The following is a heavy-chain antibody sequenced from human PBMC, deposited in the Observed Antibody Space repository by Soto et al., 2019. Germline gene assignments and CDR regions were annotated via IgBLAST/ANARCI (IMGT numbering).Heavy chain of an antibody. J-gene: IGHJ6*02. CDR1: GYTFTGYY. V-gene: IGHV1-2*04. D-gene: IGHD4-4*01. CDR2: VNPNSGGT. Sequence: ASVKVSCKASGYTFTGYYMHWVRQAPGQGPEWMGWVNPNSGGTNYAQKFQGWVTMTRDTSISTAYMELSGLRSDDTAVYYCATRVGAYSTNYYYGMDVWGQGTTVTVYS. CDR3: ATRVGAYSTNYYYGMDV.